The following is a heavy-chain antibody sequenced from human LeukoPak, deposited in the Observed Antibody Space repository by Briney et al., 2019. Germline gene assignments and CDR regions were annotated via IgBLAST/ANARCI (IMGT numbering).Heavy chain of an antibody. V-gene: IGHV3-21*01. CDR3: ARGTGTPIH. D-gene: IGHD4-17*01. Sequence: GGSLKLSCAASGFTFSSYSMNWVRQAPGKGLEWVSSISSSSRNIYYADSVEGRFTISRDNAKNSLYLQMNSLRAEDTAVYYCARGTGTPIHWGQGTLVTVS. J-gene: IGHJ4*02. CDR1: GFTFSSYS. CDR2: ISSSSRNI.